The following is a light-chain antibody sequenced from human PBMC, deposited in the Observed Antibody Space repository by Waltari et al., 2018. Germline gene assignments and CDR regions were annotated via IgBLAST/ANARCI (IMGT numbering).Light chain of an antibody. J-gene: IGLJ3*02. CDR1: ALPKRY. V-gene: IGLV3-10*01. Sequence: SYELTQPPSVSVSPGQTARLTCSGDALPKRYTYWYQQKSGQVPVLVIFEDSQRPSGIPERFSGSSSGTMATLSINGAQVEDEGDYYCYSVDIGGHHRVFGGGTKLTIL. CDR2: EDS. CDR3: YSVDIGGHHRV.